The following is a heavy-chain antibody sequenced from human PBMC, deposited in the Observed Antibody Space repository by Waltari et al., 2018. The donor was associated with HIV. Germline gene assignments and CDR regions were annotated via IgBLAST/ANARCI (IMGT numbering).Heavy chain of an antibody. V-gene: IGHV1-24*01. CDR3: ATGYYDSSGYSPHRLDY. CDR1: GYTLTEFS. Sequence: QVQLVQSGAEVKKPGASVKVSCKVSGYTLTEFSMPWVRPAPGKGLEWMGGFDPEDGETIYAQKFQGRVTMTEDTSTDTAYMELSSLRSEDTAVYYCATGYYDSSGYSPHRLDYWGQGTLVTVSS. D-gene: IGHD3-22*01. J-gene: IGHJ4*02. CDR2: FDPEDGET.